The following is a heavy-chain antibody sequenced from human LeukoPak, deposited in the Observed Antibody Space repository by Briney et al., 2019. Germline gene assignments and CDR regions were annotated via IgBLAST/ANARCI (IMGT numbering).Heavy chain of an antibody. CDR1: GGSFSGYY. J-gene: IGHJ4*02. Sequence: SETLSLTCAVYGGSFSGYYWSWIRQPPGKGLEWIGEINHSGSTNYNPSLKSRVTISVNTSKNQFSLKLSSVTAADTAVYYCARGVRYFKRERPYYFDYWGQGTLVTVSS. CDR3: ARGVRYFKRERPYYFDY. CDR2: INHSGST. V-gene: IGHV4-34*01. D-gene: IGHD3-9*01.